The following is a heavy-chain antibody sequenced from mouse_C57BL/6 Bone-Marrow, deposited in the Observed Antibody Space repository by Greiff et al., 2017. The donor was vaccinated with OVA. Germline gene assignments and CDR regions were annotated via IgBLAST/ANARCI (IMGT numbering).Heavy chain of an antibody. CDR3: AREDSSGWFAY. CDR2: IDPNSGGT. D-gene: IGHD3-2*02. J-gene: IGHJ3*01. V-gene: IGHV1-72*01. CDR1: GYTFTSYW. Sequence: QVQLQQPGAELVKPGASVKLSCKASGYTFTSYWMHWVKQRPGRGLEWIGRIDPNSGGTKYNEKFKSKATLTVDKPSSKAYMQLSSLTSEDSAVYYCAREDSSGWFAYWGQGTLVTVSA.